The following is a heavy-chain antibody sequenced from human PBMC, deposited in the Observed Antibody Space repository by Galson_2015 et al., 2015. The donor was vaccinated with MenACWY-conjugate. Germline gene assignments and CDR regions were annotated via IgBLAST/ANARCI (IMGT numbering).Heavy chain of an antibody. D-gene: IGHD3-3*02. V-gene: IGHV4-59*01. CDR1: GGSINSYY. J-gene: IGHJ4*02. CDR2: MYYSGSA. CDR3: ARGVNLASMAGY. Sequence: TCTVSGGSINSYYWSWIRQPPGKGLEWIGYMYYSGSANYNPSLKSRVTISVDTSKNQFSLTMTSVTAADTAVYYCARGVNLASMAGYWGQGTPVTVSS.